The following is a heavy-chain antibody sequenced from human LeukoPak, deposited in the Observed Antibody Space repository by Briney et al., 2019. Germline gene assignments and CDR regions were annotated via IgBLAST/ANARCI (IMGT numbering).Heavy chain of an antibody. Sequence: SVKVSCEASGGTFSSYAISWVRQAPGQGLEWMGRIIPIFGTANYAQKFQGRVTITTDESTSTAYMELSSLRSEDTAVYYCARDTLIVVVPAATANHWFDPWGQGTLVTVSS. CDR3: ARDTLIVVVPAATANHWFDP. V-gene: IGHV1-69*05. CDR2: IIPIFGTA. D-gene: IGHD2-2*01. CDR1: GGTFSSYA. J-gene: IGHJ5*02.